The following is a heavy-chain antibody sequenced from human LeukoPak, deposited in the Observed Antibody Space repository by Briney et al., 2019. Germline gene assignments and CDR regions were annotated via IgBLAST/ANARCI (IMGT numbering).Heavy chain of an antibody. CDR1: GYTFTSYY. V-gene: IGHV1-46*01. CDR2: INPSGGST. CDR3: ARDQEAFDY. J-gene: IGHJ4*02. Sequence: ASVKVSCKASGYTFTSYYMHWVRQAPGQGLEWMGIINPSGGSTSYAQKFQGRVTVTRDTSTSTVHMELSGLRSEDTAVYYCARDQEAFDYWGQGTLVTVSS.